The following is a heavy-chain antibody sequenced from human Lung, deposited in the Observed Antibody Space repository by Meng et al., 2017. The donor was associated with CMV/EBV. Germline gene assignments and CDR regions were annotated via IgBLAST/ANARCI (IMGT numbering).Heavy chain of an antibody. J-gene: IGHJ4*02. CDR2: VKSETDGGTR. CDR3: TTDWR. Sequence: GESXKISCAASGFTFSDAWMSWVRQAPGKGLEWVGRVKSETDGGTRDYAAPVKDRFTIPRDDSKNTLYLQMTNLKAEDTAIYYCTTDWRWGQGALVTVSS. CDR1: GFTFSDAW. V-gene: IGHV3-15*01.